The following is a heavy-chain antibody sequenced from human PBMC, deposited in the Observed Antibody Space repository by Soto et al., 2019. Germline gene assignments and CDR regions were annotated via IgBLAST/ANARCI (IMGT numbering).Heavy chain of an antibody. D-gene: IGHD6-19*01. CDR2: ISGSGGST. V-gene: IGHV3-23*01. Sequence: GGSLRLSCAASGFTFSSYAMSWVRQAPGKGLEWVSAISGSGGSTYYADSVKGRFTISRDNSKNTLYLQMNSLRAEDTAVYYCAKDVSGSGLYSYYYGMDVWGQGTTVTVSS. CDR1: GFTFSSYA. J-gene: IGHJ6*02. CDR3: AKDVSGSGLYSYYYGMDV.